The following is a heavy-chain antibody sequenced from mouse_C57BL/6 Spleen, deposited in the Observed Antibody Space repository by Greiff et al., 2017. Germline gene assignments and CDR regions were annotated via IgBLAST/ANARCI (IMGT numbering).Heavy chain of an antibody. CDR3: ARGGYDVGFAY. CDR2: IYPGGGYT. Sequence: QVQLKQSGAELVRPGTSVKMSCKASGYTFTNYWIGWAKQRPGHGLEWIGDIYPGGGYTNYNEKFKGKATLTADKSSSTAYMQFSSLTSEDSAIYYCARGGYDVGFAYWGQGTLVTVSA. D-gene: IGHD2-2*01. CDR1: GYTFTNYW. V-gene: IGHV1-63*01. J-gene: IGHJ3*01.